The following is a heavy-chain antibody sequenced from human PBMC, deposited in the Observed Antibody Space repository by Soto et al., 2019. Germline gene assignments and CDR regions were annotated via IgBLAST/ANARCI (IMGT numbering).Heavy chain of an antibody. CDR2: INPSGGST. J-gene: IGHJ4*02. V-gene: IGHV1-46*03. D-gene: IGHD6-19*01. CDR1: GYTFTSYY. CDR3: AREHSPWQWLVPGYFDY. Sequence: ASVKVSCKASGYTFTSYYMHWVRQAPGQGLEWMGIINPSGGSTSYAQKFQGRVTMTRDTSTSTVYMELSSLRSEDTAVYYCAREHSPWQWLVPGYFDYWGQRTLDTVSS.